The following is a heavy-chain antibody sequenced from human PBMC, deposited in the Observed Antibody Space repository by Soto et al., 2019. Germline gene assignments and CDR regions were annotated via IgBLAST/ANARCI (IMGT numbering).Heavy chain of an antibody. CDR3: ARGGEMKCYDSSGYLY. V-gene: IGHV3-74*01. CDR1: GFTFSSYW. D-gene: IGHD3-22*01. CDR2: INSVGTST. J-gene: IGHJ4*02. Sequence: GGSLKLSCAASGFTFSSYWMHWVRQAPGKGLVWVSRINSVGTSTSYADSVKGRFTISRDNAKNTLYLQMSSLRVEDTAVYYYARGGEMKCYDSSGYLYWGQGTLVTVFS.